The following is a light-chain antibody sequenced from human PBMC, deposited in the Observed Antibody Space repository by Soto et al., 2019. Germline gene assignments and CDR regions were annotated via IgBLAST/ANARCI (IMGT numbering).Light chain of an antibody. V-gene: IGLV1-40*01. J-gene: IGLJ3*02. CDR3: QSRDSSLSSSWV. CDR2: HNN. Sequence: QSVLTQPPSVSGAPGQRVTISCTGSSSNIGADFDVHWYQHLPGTAPKLLISHNNNRPSGVPDRFSGSKSGPSASLAITGLQADDEAVYYCQSRDSSLSSSWVFGGGTQLTVL. CDR1: SSNIGADFD.